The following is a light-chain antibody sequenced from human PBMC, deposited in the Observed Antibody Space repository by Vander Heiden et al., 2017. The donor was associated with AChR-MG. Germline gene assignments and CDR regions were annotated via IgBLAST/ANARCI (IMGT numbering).Light chain of an antibody. V-gene: IGLV3-1*01. CDR1: KLGDKY. CDR2: QDR. J-gene: IGLJ2*01. Sequence: SYELTQPPPVSVSPGQTASITCSGDKLGDKYACWYQQKPGQSPVLVIYQDRKRPSGIPERFSGSNSGNTATLTISGTQAMDEADYYCQAWDSSTGGVFGGGTKLTVL. CDR3: QAWDSSTGGV.